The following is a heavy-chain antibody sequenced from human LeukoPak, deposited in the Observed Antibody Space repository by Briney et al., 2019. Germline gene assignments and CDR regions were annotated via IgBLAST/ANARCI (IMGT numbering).Heavy chain of an antibody. CDR3: ASDSYSPEYFQH. Sequence: GGSLRLSCAASGFIFSGSWISGVRQAPGEGRDWGTNVNQDGRDKYYLDSVKGRFTISRDNAKNSLYLQMNSLRAEDTAVYYCASDSYSPEYFQHWGQGTLVTVSS. D-gene: IGHD2-15*01. CDR2: VNQDGRDK. V-gene: IGHV3-7*04. J-gene: IGHJ1*01. CDR1: GFIFSGSW.